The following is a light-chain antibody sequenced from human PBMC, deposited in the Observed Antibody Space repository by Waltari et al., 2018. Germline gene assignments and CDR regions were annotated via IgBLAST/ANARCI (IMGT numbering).Light chain of an antibody. CDR1: ALPKQY. J-gene: IGLJ1*01. V-gene: IGLV3-25*03. Sequence: SYELTQPPSVSVSPGQTARITCSGDALPKQYAYWYQQKPGQAPVLGIYKDSERPSGIPERFSGSSSGTTVTLTITGVQAEDEADYYCQSADNSGTYYVFGTGTKVTVL. CDR3: QSADNSGTYYV. CDR2: KDS.